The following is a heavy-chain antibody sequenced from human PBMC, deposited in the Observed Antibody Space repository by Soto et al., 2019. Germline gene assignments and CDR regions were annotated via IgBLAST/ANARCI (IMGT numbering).Heavy chain of an antibody. Sequence: EVQLLESGGGLVQPGGSLRLSCAASGFTFSSYAMSWVRQAPGKGLHWVSAISGSGGSTYYADSVKGRFTISRDNSKNTLYLQMNSLRAADTAVYYCAEDIGDIVVIPASISAYYALHVWGQGTTVTVSS. CDR2: ISGSGGST. V-gene: IGHV3-23*01. CDR1: GFTFSSYA. D-gene: IGHD2-2*01. J-gene: IGHJ6*02. CDR3: AEDIGDIVVIPASISAYYALHV.